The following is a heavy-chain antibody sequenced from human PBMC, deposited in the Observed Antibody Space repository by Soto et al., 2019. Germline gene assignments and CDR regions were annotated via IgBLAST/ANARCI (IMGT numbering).Heavy chain of an antibody. J-gene: IGHJ4*02. D-gene: IGHD2-21*02. V-gene: IGHV1-58*01. CDR2: IVVGSGNT. CDR1: GFTLTRSA. CDR3: AAEVYSGGDCCHFDY. Sequence: SVKVSCKTSGFTLTRSAVQWVRQARGQRLEWIGWIVVGSGNTKYAQKVQERITITRDVSTSTAYMELSSLRSEDTAVYYCAAEVYSGGDCCHFDYWGQ.